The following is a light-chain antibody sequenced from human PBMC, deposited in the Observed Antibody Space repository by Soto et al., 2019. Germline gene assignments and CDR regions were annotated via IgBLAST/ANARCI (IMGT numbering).Light chain of an antibody. CDR3: NSFTTTNTYV. CDR1: SSDVGGFNY. J-gene: IGLJ1*01. Sequence: QSALTQPASVSGSPGQSITISCTGTSSDVGGFNYVSWYQQHPGKVPRLLIYDVSSRPSGVSDRFSGSKSGNTASLTISGLQAEDEADYYCNSFTTTNTYVFGTGTKVTVL. CDR2: DVS. V-gene: IGLV2-14*03.